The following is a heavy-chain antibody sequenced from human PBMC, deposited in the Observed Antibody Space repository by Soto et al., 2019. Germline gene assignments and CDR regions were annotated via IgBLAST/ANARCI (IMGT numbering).Heavy chain of an antibody. V-gene: IGHV1-2*02. D-gene: IGHD6-6*01. Sequence: QVQLVQSGAEVKKPGASVKVSCKASGYTFTGYYMHWVRQAPGQGPEWMGWINPNGGGTTYAQEFQGRVTVTRDTSISTAYMELSSLRSDDTAVYYCARGGSSSLDYWGQGTLVTVSS. J-gene: IGHJ4*02. CDR1: GYTFTGYY. CDR2: INPNGGGT. CDR3: ARGGSSSLDY.